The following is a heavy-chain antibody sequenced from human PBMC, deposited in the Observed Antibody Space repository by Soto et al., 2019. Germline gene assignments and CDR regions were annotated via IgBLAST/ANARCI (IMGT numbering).Heavy chain of an antibody. D-gene: IGHD3-22*01. CDR1: GGTFSSYA. CDR3: ARTYYYDSSGYFSHDYFDY. Sequence: QVQLVQSGAEVKKPGSSVKVSCKASGGTFSSYAISWVRQAPGQGLEWMGGIIPIFGTANYAQKFQGRVTITADESTSTDYRELGSLRSEDTAVYYCARTYYYDSSGYFSHDYFDYWGQGTLVTVSS. V-gene: IGHV1-69*12. CDR2: IIPIFGTA. J-gene: IGHJ4*02.